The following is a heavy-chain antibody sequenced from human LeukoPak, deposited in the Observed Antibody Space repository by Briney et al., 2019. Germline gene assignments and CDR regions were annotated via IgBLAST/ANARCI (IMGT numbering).Heavy chain of an antibody. CDR2: IYHSGST. J-gene: IGHJ4*02. CDR1: GGSISSSSYY. D-gene: IGHD4-11*01. V-gene: IGHV4-61*01. Sequence: KPSETLSLTCTVSGGSISSSSYYWSWIRQSPGKGLEWIGYIYHSGSTDYNSSLKSRVTISEDTSKKQFSLKVSSVTAADTAVYYCARGNTLHLFDYSNYLGIDYWGQGTLVTVSS. CDR3: ARGNTLHLFDYSNYLGIDY.